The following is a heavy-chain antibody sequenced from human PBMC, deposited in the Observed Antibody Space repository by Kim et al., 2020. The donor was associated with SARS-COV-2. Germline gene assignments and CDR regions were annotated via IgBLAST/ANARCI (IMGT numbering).Heavy chain of an antibody. CDR3: AREAMGYYYDSSGYRSYYYYYDMDV. V-gene: IGHV3-33*01. J-gene: IGHJ6*02. CDR2: IWYDGSNK. CDR1: GFTFSSYG. Sequence: GGSLRLSCAASGFTFSSYGMHWVRQAPGKGLEWVAVIWYDGSNKYYADSVKGRFTISRDNSKNTLYLQMNSLRAEDTAVYYCAREAMGYYYDSSGYRSYYYYYDMDVWGQGTTVTVSS. D-gene: IGHD3-22*01.